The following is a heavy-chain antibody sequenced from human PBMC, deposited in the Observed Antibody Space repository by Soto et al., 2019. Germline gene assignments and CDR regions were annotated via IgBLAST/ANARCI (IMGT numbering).Heavy chain of an antibody. CDR1: GYTFTSYG. Sequence: ASVKVSCKASGYTFTSYGISWVRQAPGQGLEWMGWISAYNGNTNYAQKLQGRVTMTTDTSTSTAYMELRSLRSDDTAVYYCAREIAARYYYYYGMDVWGQGTTVTVYS. CDR3: AREIAARYYYYYGMDV. V-gene: IGHV1-18*04. CDR2: ISAYNGNT. J-gene: IGHJ6*02. D-gene: IGHD6-6*01.